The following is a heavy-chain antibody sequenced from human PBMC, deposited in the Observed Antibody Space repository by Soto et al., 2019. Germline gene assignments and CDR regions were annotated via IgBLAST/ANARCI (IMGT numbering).Heavy chain of an antibody. V-gene: IGHV3-48*02. CDR1: GFTFSSYS. CDR3: AREGPATNHYDILTGYYGHFDY. Sequence: GGSLRLSCAASGFTFSSYSMNWVRQAPGKGLEWVSYISSSSSTIYYADSVKGRFTISRDNAKNSLYLQMNSLRDEDTAVYYCAREGPATNHYDILTGYYGHFDYCGQGTLVTVYS. CDR2: ISSSSSTI. D-gene: IGHD3-9*01. J-gene: IGHJ4*02.